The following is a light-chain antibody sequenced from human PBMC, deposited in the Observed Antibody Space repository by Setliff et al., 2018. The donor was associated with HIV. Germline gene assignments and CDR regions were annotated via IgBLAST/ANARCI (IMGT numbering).Light chain of an antibody. V-gene: IGLV2-14*01. J-gene: IGLJ1*01. CDR3: ISYADSSALYV. CDR2: EVS. CDR1: SSDIGGYDY. Sequence: QSALTQPASVSGSPGQSITISCTGTSSDIGGYDYVSWYQQHPDTAPKVIIYEVSNRPSGVSNRFSGSKSGNTASLTISGLLAEDEADYSCISYADSSALYVFGSGTKVTVL.